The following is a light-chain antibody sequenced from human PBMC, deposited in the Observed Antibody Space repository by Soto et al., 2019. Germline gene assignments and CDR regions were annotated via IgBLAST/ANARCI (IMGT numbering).Light chain of an antibody. CDR3: QHWS. V-gene: IGKV1-8*01. Sequence: AIRMTQSPSSLSASTGDRVTITCRASQGISSYLAWYQQKPGKAPKLLIYAASTLQSGVPSRFSGSGSGTEFTLTISRLQPEDVATYYCQHWSFGQGTKVDIK. CDR1: QGISSY. J-gene: IGKJ1*01. CDR2: AAS.